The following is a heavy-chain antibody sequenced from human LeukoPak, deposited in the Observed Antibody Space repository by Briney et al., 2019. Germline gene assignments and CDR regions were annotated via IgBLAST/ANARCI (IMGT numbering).Heavy chain of an antibody. CDR3: ARDPPIGGADVFDI. D-gene: IGHD3-10*01. J-gene: IGHJ3*02. CDR2: INPNSGGT. Sequence: ASVKVSCKAAGYTFTGYYMDWVRQAPGQGLEWMEWINPNSGGTNYAQKFQGRVTMTRDTSISTAYMELSRLTSHDTAVYYCARDPPIGGADVFDIWGQGTMVTVSS. V-gene: IGHV1-2*02. CDR1: GYTFTGYY.